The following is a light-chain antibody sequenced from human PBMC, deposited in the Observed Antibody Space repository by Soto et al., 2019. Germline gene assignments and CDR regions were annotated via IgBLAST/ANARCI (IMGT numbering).Light chain of an antibody. V-gene: IGKV3-11*01. J-gene: IGKJ5*01. Sequence: IELTQSPPTLSLSPGETATLSFRASQSVSSYLAWYQQKPGQAPRLLIYDASNRATGIPARFSGSGSGTDFTLTISCLEPEDFAVYYCQQRSNWPITFGQGTRLEIK. CDR3: QQRSNWPIT. CDR1: QSVSSY. CDR2: DAS.